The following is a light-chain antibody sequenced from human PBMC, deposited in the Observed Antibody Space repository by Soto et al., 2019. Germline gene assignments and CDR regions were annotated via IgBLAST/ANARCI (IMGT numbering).Light chain of an antibody. CDR3: MQAKLFRHT. CDR1: ESLLHSDGNTY. V-gene: IGKV2-24*01. CDR2: KVS. J-gene: IGKJ2*01. Sequence: DIVLTQTPLSSPVTLGQPASISCRSSESLLHSDGNTYLSWIQQRPGQPPRLLIYKVSTRFSGVPERFRGSGAGTDFTLKISRVEAEDVGVYYCMQAKLFRHTFGQGNKVEIK.